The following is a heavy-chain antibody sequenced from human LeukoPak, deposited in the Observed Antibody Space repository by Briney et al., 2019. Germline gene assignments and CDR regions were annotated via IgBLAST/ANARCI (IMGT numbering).Heavy chain of an antibody. D-gene: IGHD4-23*01. V-gene: IGHV1-46*01. CDR2: INPSGGST. CDR3: ARRSPGGAFDY. J-gene: IGHJ4*02. Sequence: ASVKVSCKASGYTFTSYYMHWVRQAPGQGLEWMGIINPSGGSTSYAQKFQGRVTMTRDTSTSTVYMELSSLRSEDTAVYYRARRSPGGAFDYWGQGTLVTVSS. CDR1: GYTFTSYY.